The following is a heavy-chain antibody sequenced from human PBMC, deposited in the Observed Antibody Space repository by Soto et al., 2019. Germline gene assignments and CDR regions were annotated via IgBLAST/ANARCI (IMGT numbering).Heavy chain of an antibody. Sequence: SETLSLTCAVYGGSFSGYYRSRIRQSPGKGLEWIGEINHGGSSNYNPSLKSRVTISVDTSKNQFSLKLSSVTAADTAVYFCARGITTKVVQRDAPDKYYFDSWGQGTLVTVSS. D-gene: IGHD3-22*01. CDR3: ARGITTKVVQRDAPDKYYFDS. CDR2: INHGGSS. J-gene: IGHJ4*02. CDR1: GGSFSGYY. V-gene: IGHV4-34*01.